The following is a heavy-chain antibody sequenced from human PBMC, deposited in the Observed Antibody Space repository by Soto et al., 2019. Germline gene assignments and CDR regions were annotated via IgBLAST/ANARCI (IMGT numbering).Heavy chain of an antibody. J-gene: IGHJ4*02. Sequence: QVQLQESGPGLVKPSQTLSLTCTVSGGASTDSAGYYWSWIRQHPGKGLEWIGHIYYTGNTHYNPSSQSRISISVDTSLNPFSLKLTSVPAADPAVYVCATAYYNGSGSFDSWGPGTLVTVSS. D-gene: IGHD3-10*01. V-gene: IGHV4-31*03. CDR2: IYYTGNT. CDR1: GGASTDSAGYY. CDR3: ATAYYNGSGSFDS.